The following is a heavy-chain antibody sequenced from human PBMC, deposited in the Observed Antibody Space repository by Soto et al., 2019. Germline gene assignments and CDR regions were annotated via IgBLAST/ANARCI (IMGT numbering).Heavy chain of an antibody. CDR2: ISYDGNNK. CDR1: GFALNNYG. Sequence: PGGSLRLSCAASGFALNNYGMHWVRQAPGKGLEWVALISYDGNNKFYGDSVKGRFTISRDISKNTLFLQMNSLKADDTAVYYCARLSEPFYYESCLEHWGQGTLVTVSS. V-gene: IGHV3-30*03. D-gene: IGHD3-16*01. J-gene: IGHJ5*02. CDR3: ARLSEPFYYESCLEH.